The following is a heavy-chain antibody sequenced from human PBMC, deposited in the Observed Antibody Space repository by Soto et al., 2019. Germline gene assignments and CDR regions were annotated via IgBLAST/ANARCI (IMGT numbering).Heavy chain of an antibody. CDR1: GFTVSSNY. D-gene: IGHD6-19*01. V-gene: IGHV3-66*01. CDR3: ARSFTGYSSGWYRDN. J-gene: IGHJ4*02. Sequence: EVQLVESGGGLVQPGGSLRLSCAASGFTVSSNYMSWVRQAPGKGLEWVSVIYSGGSTYYADSVKGRFPISRDNSKNTLYLQMNSLRAEDTAVYYCARSFTGYSSGWYRDNWGQGTLVTVSS. CDR2: IYSGGST.